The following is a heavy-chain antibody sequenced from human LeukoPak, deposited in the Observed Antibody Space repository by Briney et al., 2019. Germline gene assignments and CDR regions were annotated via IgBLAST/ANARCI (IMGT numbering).Heavy chain of an antibody. D-gene: IGHD1-14*01. Sequence: GGSLRLSCAASEFTFSTYVMTWVRQAPGKGLEWVSAISGSGGSTYYADSVKGRFTISRDNAKNSLYLQMNSLRAEDTAVYYCARDRYPGTFDYWGQGTLVTVSS. CDR3: ARDRYPGTFDY. V-gene: IGHV3-23*01. J-gene: IGHJ4*02. CDR1: EFTFSTYV. CDR2: ISGSGGST.